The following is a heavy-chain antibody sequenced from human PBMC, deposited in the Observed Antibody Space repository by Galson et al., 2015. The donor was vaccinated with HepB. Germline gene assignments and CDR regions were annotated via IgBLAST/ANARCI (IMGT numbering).Heavy chain of an antibody. J-gene: IGHJ4*02. CDR3: AAHTADGESTFDF. CDR2: ISGSDDST. Sequence: LRLSCAASGFAFSRYAMSWVRQAPGRGLEWVSAISGSDDSTYFADSGTGRFSIFRDNSKNTLYLQLNSLRAEDTAVYYCAAHTADGESTFDFWGQGAQVTVSS. V-gene: IGHV3-23*01. D-gene: IGHD4-17*01. CDR1: GFAFSRYA.